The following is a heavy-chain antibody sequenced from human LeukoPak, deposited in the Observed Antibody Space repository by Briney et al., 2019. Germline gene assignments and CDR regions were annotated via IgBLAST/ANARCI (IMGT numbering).Heavy chain of an antibody. Sequence: ASVKVSCKASGGTFISYAISWVRQAPGQGLEWMGGIIPIFGTANYAQKFQGRVTITTDESTSTAYMELSSLRSEDTAVYYCARFKITMDRRGQYYYTTYMDVWGKGTTVTVSS. CDR2: IIPIFGTA. CDR3: ARFKITMDRRGQYYYTTYMDV. V-gene: IGHV1-69*05. J-gene: IGHJ6*03. D-gene: IGHD3-10*01. CDR1: GGTFISYA.